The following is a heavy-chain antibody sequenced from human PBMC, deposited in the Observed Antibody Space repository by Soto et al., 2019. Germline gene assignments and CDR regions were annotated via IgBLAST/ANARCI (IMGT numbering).Heavy chain of an antibody. Sequence: QVQLVQSGAEVKKPGASVKVSCKASGYTFTRYAMHWVLQAPGQRLEWMGWINAGNGNTKYSQKFQGRVTITRDTSASTAYMELSSLRSEDTAVYYCERVGCYDPLDAFVICGQGTMVTVSS. CDR2: INAGNGNT. V-gene: IGHV1-3*01. D-gene: IGHD5-12*01. J-gene: IGHJ3*02. CDR3: ERVGCYDPLDAFVI. CDR1: GYTFTRYA.